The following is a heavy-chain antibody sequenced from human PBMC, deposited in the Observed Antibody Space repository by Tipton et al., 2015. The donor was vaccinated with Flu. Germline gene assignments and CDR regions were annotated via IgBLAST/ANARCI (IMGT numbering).Heavy chain of an antibody. CDR2: INHSGST. D-gene: IGHD3-3*01. V-gene: IGHV4-34*01. J-gene: IGHJ3*02. CDR1: GGSFSGYY. Sequence: GLVKPSETLSLTCAVYGGSFSGYYWSWIRQPPGKGLEWIGEINHSGSTNYNPSLKSRVTISVDTSKNQFSLKLSSVTAADTAVYYCARRRITIFGVVIRTQRGDAFDIWGQGTMVTVSS. CDR3: ARRRITIFGVVIRTQRGDAFDI.